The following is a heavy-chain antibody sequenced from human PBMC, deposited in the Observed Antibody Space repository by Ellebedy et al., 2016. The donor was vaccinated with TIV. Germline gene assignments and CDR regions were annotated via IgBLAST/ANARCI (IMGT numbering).Heavy chain of an antibody. V-gene: IGHV3-23*01. Sequence: GESLKISCEASGFTFSSHAMSWVRQPPGKGPEWVSAVVGSGERTFYADSVKGRFTISRDNSKNRLYLQMSSLKVEDTATYYCANVGGSGTYYNGYWGQGTLVTVSS. J-gene: IGHJ4*02. CDR1: GFTFSSHA. D-gene: IGHD3-10*01. CDR3: ANVGGSGTYYNGY. CDR2: VVGSGERT.